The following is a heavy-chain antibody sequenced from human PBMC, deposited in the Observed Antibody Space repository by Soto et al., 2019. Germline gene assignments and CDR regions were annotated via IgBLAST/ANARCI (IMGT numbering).Heavy chain of an antibody. CDR3: AGDLSYMNFDY. CDR2: INPYNGNT. Sequence: QVQLVQSGAEVKKPGASVKVSCKASGYTFTSYGISWVRQAPGQGLEWMGWINPYNGNTNYAQKVQGRVTMTTDTSTSTATMELRSMRSDDTAVYYCAGDLSYMNFDYWGQGNLVTVSS. V-gene: IGHV1-18*01. CDR1: GYTFTSYG. J-gene: IGHJ4*02. D-gene: IGHD3-10*01.